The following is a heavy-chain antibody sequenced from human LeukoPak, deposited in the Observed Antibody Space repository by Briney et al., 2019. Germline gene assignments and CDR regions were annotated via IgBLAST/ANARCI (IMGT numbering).Heavy chain of an antibody. CDR1: GFTFSSYA. Sequence: PGGSLRLSCAASGFTFSSYAMSWVRQALGKGLEWVSAISGSGGSTYYADSVKGRFTISKDNSKNTLYLQMNSLRAEDTAVYYCAKDRVLYDNWFDPWGQGTLVTVSS. CDR3: AKDRVLYDNWFDP. V-gene: IGHV3-23*01. J-gene: IGHJ5*02. CDR2: ISGSGGST. D-gene: IGHD2-2*02.